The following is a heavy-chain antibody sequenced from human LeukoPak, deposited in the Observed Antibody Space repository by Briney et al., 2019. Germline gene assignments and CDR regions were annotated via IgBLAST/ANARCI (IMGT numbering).Heavy chain of an antibody. J-gene: IGHJ2*01. CDR2: IYYTGIT. V-gene: IGHV4-59*03. CDR3: ATSTGDPQFLNWYFDL. Sequence: PSETLSLTCTVSGGSISGYYWSWIRQSPGKGLEWIGYIYYTGITAYNPSLGSRVTISVDRSNNQFSLRLTSVTAADTAVYYCATSTGDPQFLNWYFDLWGRGTLVTVSS. CDR1: GGSISGYY. D-gene: IGHD1-26*01.